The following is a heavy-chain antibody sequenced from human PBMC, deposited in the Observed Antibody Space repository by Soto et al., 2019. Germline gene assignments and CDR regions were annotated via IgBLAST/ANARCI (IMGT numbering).Heavy chain of an antibody. CDR3: ARERGYCSSTSCHDSYYYYMDV. J-gene: IGHJ6*03. V-gene: IGHV4-34*01. CDR1: GGSFSGYY. D-gene: IGHD2-2*01. CDR2: INHSGST. Sequence: PSETLSLTCAVYGGSFSGYYWSWIRQPPGKGLEWIGEINHSGSTNYNPSLKSRVTISVDTSKNQFSLKLSSVTAADTAVYYCARERGYCSSTSCHDSYYYYMDVWGKGTTVTVS.